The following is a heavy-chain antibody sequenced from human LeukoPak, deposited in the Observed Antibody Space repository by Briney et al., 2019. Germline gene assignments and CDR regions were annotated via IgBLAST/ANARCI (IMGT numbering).Heavy chain of an antibody. Sequence: SETLSLTCAVYGGSFSGYYWSWIRQPPGKGLEWMGEINHSGSTNYNPSLKSRVTISVDTSKNQFSLKLSSVTAADTAVYYCARGMDTAMATGVFFDYWGQGTLVTVSS. V-gene: IGHV4-34*01. CDR1: GGSFSGYY. CDR2: INHSGST. CDR3: ARGMDTAMATGVFFDY. J-gene: IGHJ4*02. D-gene: IGHD5-18*01.